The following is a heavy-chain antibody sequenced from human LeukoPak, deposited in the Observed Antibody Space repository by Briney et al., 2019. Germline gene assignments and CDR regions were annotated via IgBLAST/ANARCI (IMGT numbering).Heavy chain of an antibody. V-gene: IGHV3-30-3*01. J-gene: IGHJ6*02. CDR1: GFTLSSSA. CDR2: ISYDGSNK. CDR3: ARSLMVRGVITPKYGMDV. D-gene: IGHD3-10*01. Sequence: GASLRLSCVASGFTLSSSAMTWVRQAPGKGLEWVAVISYDGSNKYYADSVKGRFTISRDNSKNTLYLQMNSLRAEDTAVYYCARSLMVRGVITPKYGMDVWGQGTTVTVSS.